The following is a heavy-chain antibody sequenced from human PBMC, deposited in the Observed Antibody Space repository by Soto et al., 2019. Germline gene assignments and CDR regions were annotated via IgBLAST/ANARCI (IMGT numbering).Heavy chain of an antibody. D-gene: IGHD4-4*01. Sequence: GGSLRLSCAASGFTFSSYGMHWVRQAPGKGLEWVAVISYDGSNKYYADSVKGRFTISRANSKNTLYLQMNSLRAEDTAVYSCAKHQEPTKVTTDYWGQGSLVTVSS. V-gene: IGHV3-30*18. CDR1: GFTFSSYG. J-gene: IGHJ4*02. CDR3: AKHQEPTKVTTDY. CDR2: ISYDGSNK.